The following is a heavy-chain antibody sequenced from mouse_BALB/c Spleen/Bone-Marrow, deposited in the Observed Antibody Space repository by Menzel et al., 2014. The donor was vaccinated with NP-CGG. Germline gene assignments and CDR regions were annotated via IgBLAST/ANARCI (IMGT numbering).Heavy chain of an antibody. CDR3: ARVYLWYFDV. D-gene: IGHD2-3*01. J-gene: IGHJ1*01. Sequence: QVQLQQSGRGLVAPSQSLSITCTVSGFSLTSYGVHWVRQPPGKGLEWLGVIWAGGSTNYNSALMSRLSISKDNSKSQVFLKMNSLQTDDTAMYYCARVYLWYFDVWGAGTTVTVSS. CDR1: GFSLTSYG. CDR2: IWAGGST. V-gene: IGHV2-9*02.